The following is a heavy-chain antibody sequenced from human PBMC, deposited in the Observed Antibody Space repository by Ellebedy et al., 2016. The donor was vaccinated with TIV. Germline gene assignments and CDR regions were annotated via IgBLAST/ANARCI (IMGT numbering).Heavy chain of an antibody. CDR3: AREEVDYYDSSGYYYGFDY. D-gene: IGHD3-22*01. CDR1: GFNFSSYW. Sequence: GESLKISCAASGFNFSSYWMSWVRQAPGKGLEWVANIKQDGSEKYYVDSVKGRFTISRDNDKKSLYLQMNSLRAEDTAVYYCAREEVDYYDSSGYYYGFDYWGQGTLVTVSS. CDR2: IKQDGSEK. V-gene: IGHV3-7*01. J-gene: IGHJ4*02.